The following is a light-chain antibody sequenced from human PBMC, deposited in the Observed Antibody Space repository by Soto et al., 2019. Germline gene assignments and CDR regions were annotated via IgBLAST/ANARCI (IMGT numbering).Light chain of an antibody. CDR2: EVN. CDR1: SSDVGSYNL. J-gene: IGLJ7*01. V-gene: IGLV2-23*02. Sequence: QSALTQPASVSGSPGQSITISCTGTSSDVGSYNLVSWYQQHPTKAPKLMIHEVNKRPSGVSNRFSGSKSDNTASLTISGLQAEDEADYYCCSYAGSSTLAVFGGGTQLTVL. CDR3: CSYAGSSTLAV.